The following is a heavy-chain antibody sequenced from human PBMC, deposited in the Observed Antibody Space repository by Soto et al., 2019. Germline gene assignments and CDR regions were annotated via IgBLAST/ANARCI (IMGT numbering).Heavy chain of an antibody. CDR1: GGAISSGGYY. Sequence: SETLSLTCTVSGGAISSGGYYWSWIRQHPGKGLEWIGYIYYSASTYYNPSLKSRVTISVDTSKNQFSLKLSSVTAADTAVYYCARVLCSSTSCYRFDPWGQGTLVTVSS. D-gene: IGHD2-2*01. CDR3: ARVLCSSTSCYRFDP. V-gene: IGHV4-31*03. CDR2: IYYSAST. J-gene: IGHJ5*02.